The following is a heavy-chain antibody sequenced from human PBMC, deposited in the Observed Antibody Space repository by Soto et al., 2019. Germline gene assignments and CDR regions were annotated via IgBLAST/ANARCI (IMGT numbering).Heavy chain of an antibody. CDR2: IYYTGST. CDR1: GGSLSNYY. CDR3: ARGGLYVWGSSRSSENWFDP. V-gene: IGHV4-59*01. J-gene: IGHJ5*02. Sequence: SETLSLTCTVSGGSLSNYYWGWIRQPPGKRPEWIGNIYYTGSTDYNPSLKSRVTISVDRSTNQFSLDLNSVTAADTAVYYCARGGLYVWGSSRSSENWFDPWGQGTLVTVS. D-gene: IGHD3-16*02.